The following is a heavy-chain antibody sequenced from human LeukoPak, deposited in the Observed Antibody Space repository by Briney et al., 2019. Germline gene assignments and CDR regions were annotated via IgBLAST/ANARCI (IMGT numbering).Heavy chain of an antibody. J-gene: IGHJ4*02. CDR2: ISGGGDAT. Sequence: PGGSLRLSCAASGFTFTTYAMIWVRRAPGKGLEWVSGISGGGDATYYTDFVKGRFTISRDNSENTVYLHLTSLRVEDTAVYYCARLSGTSGTTSRVLHYWGQGAPVTVSS. CDR3: ARLSGTSGTTSRVLHY. V-gene: IGHV3-23*01. CDR1: GFTFTTYA. D-gene: IGHD1-1*01.